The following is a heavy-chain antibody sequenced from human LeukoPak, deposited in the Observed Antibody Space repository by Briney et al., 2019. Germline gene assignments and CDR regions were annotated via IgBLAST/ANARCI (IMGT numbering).Heavy chain of an antibody. Sequence: SETLSLTCTVSGYSISSCYYWGWIRQPPGKGLEWIGSIYHSGSTYYNPSLKSRVTISVDTSKNQFSLKLSSVTAADTAVYYCARIQNTHDYGDLSFDYWGQGTLVTVSS. CDR1: GYSISSCYY. J-gene: IGHJ4*02. CDR2: IYHSGST. V-gene: IGHV4-38-2*02. CDR3: ARIQNTHDYGDLSFDY. D-gene: IGHD4-17*01.